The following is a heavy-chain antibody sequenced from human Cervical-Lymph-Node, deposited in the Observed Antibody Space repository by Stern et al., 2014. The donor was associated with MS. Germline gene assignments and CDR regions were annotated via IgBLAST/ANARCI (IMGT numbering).Heavy chain of an antibody. CDR2: VYSGGST. V-gene: IGHV4-4*02. CDR3: ARQRRTRALDV. CDR1: GGSISSSNW. J-gene: IGHJ3*01. Sequence: QVQLQESGPGLLKPSGTLSLTFVVSGGSISSSNWWSWVRQPPGMGLQLIGEVYSGGSTNYNPSLKSRVTISLDKSTNQMSLQLTSVTAADTAMYYCARQRRTRALDVWGQGAMVTVSS.